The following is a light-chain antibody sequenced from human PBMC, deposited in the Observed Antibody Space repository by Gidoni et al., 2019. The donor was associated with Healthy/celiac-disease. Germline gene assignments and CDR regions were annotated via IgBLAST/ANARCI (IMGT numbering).Light chain of an antibody. V-gene: IGLV3-1*01. J-gene: IGLJ2*01. CDR1: KLGDKY. CDR3: QAWDSSIVV. CDR2: QDS. Sequence: EVPQPPSVSVSPGQTASITCSGDKLGDKYACWYQQKPGQSPVLVIYQDSKRPSGIPERFSGSNSGNTATLTISGTQAMDEADYYCQAWDSSIVVFGGGTKLTVL.